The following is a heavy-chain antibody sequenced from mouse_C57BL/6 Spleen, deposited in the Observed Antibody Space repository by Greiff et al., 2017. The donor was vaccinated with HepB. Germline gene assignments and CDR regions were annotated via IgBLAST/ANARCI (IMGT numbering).Heavy chain of an antibody. J-gene: IGHJ3*01. D-gene: IGHD1-1*01. CDR2: ISSGGDYI. CDR1: GFTFSSYA. CDR3: TRDYYGSSSPFTY. V-gene: IGHV5-9-1*02. Sequence: DVQLVEFGEGLVKPGGSLKLSCAASGFTFSSYAMSWVRQTPEKRLEWVAYISSGGDYIYYADTVKGRFTISRDNARNTLYLQMSSLKSEDTAMYYCTRDYYGSSSPFTYWGQGTLVTVSA.